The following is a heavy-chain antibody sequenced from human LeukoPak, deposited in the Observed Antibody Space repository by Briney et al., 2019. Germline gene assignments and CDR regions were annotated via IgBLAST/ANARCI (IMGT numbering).Heavy chain of an antibody. Sequence: GGSLRLSCAASGFTFSSQGVSWVRQAPGKGLEWVSGISSRGDTTYYADSVKDRFTISRDNSKNTLYLQMNSLRVEDTAVFYCAKDDAWLQYNYWGQGTLVTVSS. V-gene: IGHV3-23*01. D-gene: IGHD5-24*01. CDR2: ISSRGDTT. CDR3: AKDDAWLQYNY. J-gene: IGHJ4*02. CDR1: GFTFSSQG.